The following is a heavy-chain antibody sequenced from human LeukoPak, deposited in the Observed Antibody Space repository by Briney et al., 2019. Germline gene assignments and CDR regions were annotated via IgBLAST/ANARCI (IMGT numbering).Heavy chain of an antibody. D-gene: IGHD3-10*01. CDR2: ISTSSSYI. J-gene: IGHJ3*02. CDR3: AREGGSGSPPDAFDI. V-gene: IGHV3-21*01. CDR1: GFTFSTYS. Sequence: GGSLRLSCAASGFTFSTYSMNWVRQAPGKGLEWVSSISTSSSYIDYADSVKGRFTISRDNAKNSLFLQMNSLRAEDTAVYYCAREGGSGSPPDAFDIWGQGTMVTVSS.